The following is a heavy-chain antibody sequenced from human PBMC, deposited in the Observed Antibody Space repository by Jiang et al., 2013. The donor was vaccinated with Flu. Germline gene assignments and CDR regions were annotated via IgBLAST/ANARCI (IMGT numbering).Heavy chain of an antibody. CDR3: AREFCIGGVCFTGVMDP. CDR1: GGSISSDY. J-gene: IGHJ5*02. Sequence: GLVKPSETLSLTCAVSGGSISSDYWSWIRQPPGKGLEWIGHIYYSGTTNYNPSLRSRVTISVDTSKNQFSLKLTSVTAVDTAIYYCAREFCIGGVCFTGVMDPWGQGALVTVSS. D-gene: IGHD2-8*02. CDR2: IYYSGTT. V-gene: IGHV4-59*12.